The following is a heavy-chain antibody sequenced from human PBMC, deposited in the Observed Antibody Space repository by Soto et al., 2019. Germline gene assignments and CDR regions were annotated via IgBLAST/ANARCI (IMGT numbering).Heavy chain of an antibody. CDR3: ESFWPLPGAAGFTAFTNSFEN. CDR1: GGSISSYY. V-gene: IGHV4-59*08. D-gene: IGHD3-3*01. J-gene: IGHJ4*02. CDR2: IYYSGST. Sequence: PSETLSLTCTVSGGSISSYYWSWIRQPPGKGLEWIGYIYYSGSTNYNPSLKSRLIISVDTSKSKFSLQLSSVTAADPAVYYCESFWPLPGAAGFTAFTNSFENWGKECRVTV.